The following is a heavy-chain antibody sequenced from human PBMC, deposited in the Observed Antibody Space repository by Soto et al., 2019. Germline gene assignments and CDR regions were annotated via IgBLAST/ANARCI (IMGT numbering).Heavy chain of an antibody. D-gene: IGHD3-16*01. J-gene: IGHJ4*02. CDR3: ARSGHSFGGVV. CDR2: IFYTGST. V-gene: IGHV4-59*01. Sequence: SETLSLTCTVPGGSMSGFYCSWIRQPPGKGLEYIGYIFYTGSTSYNASLTSRVAISLDTPNNQISLKLKSVTAADTAVYYCARSGHSFGGVVWGQGILVTVSS. CDR1: GGSMSGFY.